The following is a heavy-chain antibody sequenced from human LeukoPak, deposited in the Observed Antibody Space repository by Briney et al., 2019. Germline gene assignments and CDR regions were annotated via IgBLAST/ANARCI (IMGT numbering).Heavy chain of an antibody. CDR2: ISWNSGSI. CDR3: ARRAGAYSHPYDY. V-gene: IGHV3-9*01. D-gene: IGHD4/OR15-4a*01. CDR1: GFTFDDYA. Sequence: PGGSLRLSCAASGFTFDDYAMHWVRQAPGKGLEWVSGISWNSGSIGYADSVKDRFAISRDNAKNSLYLQMNSLRAEDTAVYYCARRAGAYSHPYDYWGQGTLVSVSS. J-gene: IGHJ4*02.